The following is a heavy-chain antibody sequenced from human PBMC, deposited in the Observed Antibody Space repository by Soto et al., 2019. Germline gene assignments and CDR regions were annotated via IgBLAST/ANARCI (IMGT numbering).Heavy chain of an antibody. CDR2: IYYSGST. V-gene: IGHV4-30-4*01. CDR1: GGSISSGDYY. CDR3: ARMQNDFWSGYPPLYNWFDP. Sequence: ASETLSLTCTVSGGSISSGDYYWSWIRQPPGKGLEWIGYIYYSGSTYYNPSLKSRVTISVDTSKNQFSLKLSSVTAADTAVYYCARMQNDFWSGYPPLYNWFDPWGQGTLVTVSS. D-gene: IGHD3-3*01. J-gene: IGHJ5*02.